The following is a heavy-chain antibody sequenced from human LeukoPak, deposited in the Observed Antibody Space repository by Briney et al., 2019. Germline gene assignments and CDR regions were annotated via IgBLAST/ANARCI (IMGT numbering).Heavy chain of an antibody. CDR1: GYTFTGYH. Sequence: ASVKVSCKAPGYTFTGYHIHWARQAPGQGLEWMGWIYPYSGDTNYAQNFQGRVTMTRDTSISTAYMELSSLKSDDTAVYYCARDRNSGSSLDIWGQGTMLTVSS. V-gene: IGHV1-2*02. CDR3: ARDRNSGSSLDI. J-gene: IGHJ3*02. CDR2: IYPYSGDT. D-gene: IGHD6-6*01.